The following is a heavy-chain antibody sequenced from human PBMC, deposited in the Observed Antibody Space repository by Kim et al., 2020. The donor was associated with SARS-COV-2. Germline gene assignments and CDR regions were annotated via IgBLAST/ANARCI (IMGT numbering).Heavy chain of an antibody. CDR2: IDYNGGT. CDR1: GGSLSDYS. D-gene: IGHD3-10*01. CDR3: ARGRRLRGPVGGYCVYFGMDV. V-gene: IGHV4-34*01. J-gene: IGHJ6*02. Sequence: SETLSLTCAVYGGSLSDYSWAWIRQFPDKGLEWIGEIDYNGGTNYKPSLQSRVSISLDTSRNQFSLKLSSVSAADTSLYYCARGRRLRGPVGGYCVYFGMDVWGQGTSVIVSS.